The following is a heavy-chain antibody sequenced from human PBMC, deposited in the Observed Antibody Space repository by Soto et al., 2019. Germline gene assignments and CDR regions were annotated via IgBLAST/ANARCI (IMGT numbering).Heavy chain of an antibody. V-gene: IGHV3-23*01. CDR3: AKKGITTPGTWFDP. J-gene: IGHJ5*02. CDR2: ISGSGGST. CDR1: GFTFSSYA. D-gene: IGHD6-13*01. Sequence: GGSLRLSCAASGFTFSSYAMNWVRQAPGKGLEWVSTISGSGGSTFYPDSVKGRFTISRDNSKNTLYLQMNSLRAEDTAVYYCAKKGITTPGTWFDPWGQGTLVTVSS.